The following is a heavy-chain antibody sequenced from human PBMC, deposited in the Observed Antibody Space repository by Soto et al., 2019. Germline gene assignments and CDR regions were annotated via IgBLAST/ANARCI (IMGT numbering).Heavy chain of an antibody. V-gene: IGHV3-23*01. D-gene: IGHD3-16*01. Sequence: GGSLRLSCAASGFTFGHSAMSWVRQAPGKGLEWVAAISGTGGAAYYADSVKGRFSISRDNARNSLYLQMNSLRAEDTAVYYCARASETFWGRGTLVTVSS. CDR2: ISGTGGAA. CDR1: GFTFGHSA. CDR3: ARASETF. J-gene: IGHJ4*02.